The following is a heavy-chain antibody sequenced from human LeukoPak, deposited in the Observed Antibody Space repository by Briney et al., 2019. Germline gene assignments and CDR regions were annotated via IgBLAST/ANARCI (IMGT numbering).Heavy chain of an antibody. CDR2: INGGGSPI. D-gene: IGHD2-21*01. V-gene: IGHV3-48*01. CDR3: VRDNPRCCGVIPANIDDY. J-gene: IGHJ4*02. Sequence: GGSLRLSCAASGFTFSRDSMNWVRQAPGKGLEWVSYINGGGSPIFYAVSVRGRFTISRDNAKNSLHLQMNSLRAEDTAVYYCVRDNPRCCGVIPANIDDYWGQGTLVTVSS. CDR1: GFTFSRDS.